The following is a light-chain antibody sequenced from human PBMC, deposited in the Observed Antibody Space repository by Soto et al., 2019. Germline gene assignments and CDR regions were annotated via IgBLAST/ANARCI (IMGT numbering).Light chain of an antibody. Sequence: QSALTQPASVSGSPGQSITISCTGTSSDVGGYNYVSWYQQYPGKAPKLMIYDVSNRPSGVSNRFSGSKSGNTASLTISGLRAEDEADYYCSSYTPSSTWVFGGGTKLTVL. V-gene: IGLV2-14*01. J-gene: IGLJ3*02. CDR2: DVS. CDR3: SSYTPSSTWV. CDR1: SSDVGGYNY.